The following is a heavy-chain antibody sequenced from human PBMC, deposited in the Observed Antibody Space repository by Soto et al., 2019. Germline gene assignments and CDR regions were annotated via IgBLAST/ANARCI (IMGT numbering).Heavy chain of an antibody. CDR2: IYYSGST. D-gene: IGHD3-10*01. J-gene: IGHJ5*02. CDR3: ARLPTMRNSGSYYKWFDP. V-gene: IGHV4-39*01. Sequence: QLQLQESGPGLVKPSETLSLICIVSGGSISSGNYYWGWIRQPPGKGLEWIGTIYYSGSTYYNPSLKSRVTISVDTSKNQFSLNLSSVTAADTAVYYCARLPTMRNSGSYYKWFDPWGQGTLVTVSS. CDR1: GGSISSGNYY.